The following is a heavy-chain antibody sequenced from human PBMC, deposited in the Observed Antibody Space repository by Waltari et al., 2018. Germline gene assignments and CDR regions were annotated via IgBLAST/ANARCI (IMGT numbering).Heavy chain of an antibody. CDR2: IYYSGST. Sequence: QLQLQESGPGLVKPSETLSLTCTVSGGSISSSSYYWGWIRQPPGKGLEWIGSIYYSGSTYYNPSLKSRVTISVDTSKNQFSLKLSSVTAADTAVYYCARGGATDYFDYWGQGTLVTVSS. J-gene: IGHJ4*02. CDR3: ARGGATDYFDY. CDR1: GGSISSSSYY. V-gene: IGHV4-39*01. D-gene: IGHD1-26*01.